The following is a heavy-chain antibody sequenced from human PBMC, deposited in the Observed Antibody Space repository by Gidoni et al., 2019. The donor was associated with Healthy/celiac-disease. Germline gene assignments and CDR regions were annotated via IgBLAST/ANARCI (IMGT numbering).Heavy chain of an antibody. Sequence: EVQLLESGGGLVQPGGSLRLSCAASGFTFSSEAMSWVRPAPGKGLEGVSAISGSGGSTYYADSVKGRFTISRDNSKNTLYLQMNSLRAEDTAVYYCAKPSSTSAYYYYYGMDVWSQGTTVTVSS. V-gene: IGHV3-23*01. D-gene: IGHD2-2*01. J-gene: IGHJ6*02. CDR3: AKPSSTSAYYYYYGMDV. CDR2: ISGSGGST. CDR1: GFTFSSEA.